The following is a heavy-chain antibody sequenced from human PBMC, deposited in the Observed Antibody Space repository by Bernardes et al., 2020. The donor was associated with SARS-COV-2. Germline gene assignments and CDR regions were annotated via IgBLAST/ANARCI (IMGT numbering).Heavy chain of an antibody. CDR2: ISYTGDFT. CDR3: VKDKGVTFGGLYYLGGQLFGLDV. D-gene: IGHD3-16*01. CDR1: GFTLSDYY. V-gene: IGHV3-11*01. J-gene: IGHJ6*02. Sequence: GGSLRLCCAASGFTLSDYYMSWIRQPPGKGLEWVAYISYTGDFTRYADSVKGRFTISRDNAKNSLFLQMNSLTTEDTALYYCVKDKGVTFGGLYYLGGQLFGLDVWGQGTTVSVAS.